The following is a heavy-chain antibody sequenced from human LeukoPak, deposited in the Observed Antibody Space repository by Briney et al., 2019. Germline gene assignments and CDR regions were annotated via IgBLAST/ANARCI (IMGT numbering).Heavy chain of an antibody. Sequence: GGSLRLSCAVSGFTFSNYGMHWVRQAPGKGLEWVAVIWYDGSNKYYADSVKGRFTISRDNSKNTLYLQMNSLRAEDTAVYYCARDLCSSSNCYLDYWGQGTLVTVSS. V-gene: IGHV3-33*01. J-gene: IGHJ4*02. CDR3: ARDLCSSSNCYLDY. D-gene: IGHD2-2*01. CDR2: IWYDGSNK. CDR1: GFTFSNYG.